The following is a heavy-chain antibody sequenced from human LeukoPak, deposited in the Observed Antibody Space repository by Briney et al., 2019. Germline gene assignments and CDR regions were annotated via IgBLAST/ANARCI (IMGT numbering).Heavy chain of an antibody. CDR1: GFTFSSYG. Sequence: PGGSLRLSCTASGFTFSSYGMHWVRQSPGKGLEWVTFIRYDGTNKYYADSVKGRFTISRDNSKNSLYLQMNSLRAEDTAVYYCARDQPRGSSGWFLGGFDYWGQGTLVTVSS. D-gene: IGHD6-19*01. CDR3: ARDQPRGSSGWFLGGFDY. V-gene: IGHV3-30*02. J-gene: IGHJ4*02. CDR2: IRYDGTNK.